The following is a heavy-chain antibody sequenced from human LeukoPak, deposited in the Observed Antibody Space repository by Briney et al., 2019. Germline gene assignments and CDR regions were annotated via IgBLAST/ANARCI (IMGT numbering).Heavy chain of an antibody. CDR2: IIPIFGTA. CDR1: EGTFSSYA. V-gene: IGHV1-69*05. D-gene: IGHD4/OR15-4a*01. CDR3: AGAEEANLDAFDI. Sequence: SVKVSCKASEGTFSSYAISWVRQAPGQGLEWMGGIIPIFGTANYAQKFQGRVTITTDESTSTAYMELSSLRSEDTAVYYCAGAEEANLDAFDIWGQGTMVTVSS. J-gene: IGHJ3*02.